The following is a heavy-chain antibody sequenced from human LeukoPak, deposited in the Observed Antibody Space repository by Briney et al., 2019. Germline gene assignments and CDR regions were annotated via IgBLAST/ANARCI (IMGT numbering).Heavy chain of an antibody. CDR1: GGTFSSYA. CDR2: IIPIFGAA. J-gene: IGHJ4*02. D-gene: IGHD2-2*01. V-gene: IGHV1-69*06. CDR3: ASMRLGEDIVVVPAAD. Sequence: VASVKVSCKASGGTFSSYAISWVRQAPGQGLEWMGGIIPIFGAANYAQKFQGRVTITADKSTSTAYMELSSLRSEDTAVYYCASMRLGEDIVVVPAADWGQGTLVTVSS.